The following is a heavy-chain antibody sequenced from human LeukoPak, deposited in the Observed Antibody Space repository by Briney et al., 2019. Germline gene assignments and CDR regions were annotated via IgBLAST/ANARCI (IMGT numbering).Heavy chain of an antibody. V-gene: IGHV3-15*07. CDR3: ATDFYDTT. J-gene: IGHJ5*02. D-gene: IGHD3-22*01. CDR2: IRSNSDGGTI. Sequence: GGSLRLSWATSGFTFSNAWMNWVRQAPGKGLEWVGRIRSNSDGGTIDYAAPVKGRFALSRDDSKNTLYLQMNSLQTEDTAVYYCATDFYDTTWGQGTLVTVSS. CDR1: GFTFSNAW.